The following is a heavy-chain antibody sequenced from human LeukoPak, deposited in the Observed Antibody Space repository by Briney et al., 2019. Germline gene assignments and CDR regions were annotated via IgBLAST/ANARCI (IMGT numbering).Heavy chain of an antibody. CDR1: GYTFTSYD. D-gene: IGHD3-16*02. V-gene: IGHV1-8*02. CDR2: MNPNSGNT. CDR3: ARALSHYDYVWGSYRRYYFDY. J-gene: IGHJ4*02. Sequence: ASVKVSCKASGYTFTSYDINWVRQATGQGLEWMGWMNPNSGNTGYAQKFQGRVTMTRNTSISTAYMELSSLRSEDTAVYYCARALSHYDYVWGSYRRYYFDYWGQGTLVPVSS.